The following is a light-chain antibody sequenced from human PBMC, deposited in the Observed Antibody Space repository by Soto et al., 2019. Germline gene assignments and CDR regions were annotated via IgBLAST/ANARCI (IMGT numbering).Light chain of an antibody. J-gene: IGKJ2*01. V-gene: IGKV1-39*01. CDR3: QQSSTTPYT. Sequence: DIQMTQSPSSLSASVGDRVTITCRASQSISNSLNWYQQKPGTAPKVLIYAASTLQSGVPSKFSGSGSGTDFTLTIDSLQPEDFAIYYCQQSSTTPYTFGQGTKVDTK. CDR1: QSISNS. CDR2: AAS.